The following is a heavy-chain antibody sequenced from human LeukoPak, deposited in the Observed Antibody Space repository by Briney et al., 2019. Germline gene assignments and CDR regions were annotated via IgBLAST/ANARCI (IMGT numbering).Heavy chain of an antibody. CDR1: GFTFSNAW. Sequence: GGSLRLSCAASGFTFSNAWMSWVRQAPGKGLEWVGRIKSKTDGGTTDYAAPVKGRFTISRDNSKNTLYLQMNSLRAEDTAVYYCALESSGSYLEYYFDYWGQGTLVTVSS. CDR2: IKSKTDGGTT. V-gene: IGHV3-15*01. CDR3: ALESSGSYLEYYFDY. D-gene: IGHD3-10*01. J-gene: IGHJ4*02.